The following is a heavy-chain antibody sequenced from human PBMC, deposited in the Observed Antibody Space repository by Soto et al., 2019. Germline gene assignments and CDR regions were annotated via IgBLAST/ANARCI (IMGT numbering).Heavy chain of an antibody. V-gene: IGHV4-39*01. CDR2: IYYSGST. CDR3: ASRYGDYELDDAFES. D-gene: IGHD4-17*01. Sequence: SETLSLTCTVSGGSIISSSYYWVLIRQPPGKGLEWIGSIYYSGSTYYNPSLKSRVTISVDTSKNQFSLKLSSVTAADTAVYYCASRYGDYELDDAFESWGKRKIVTV. J-gene: IGHJ3*02. CDR1: GGSIISSSYY.